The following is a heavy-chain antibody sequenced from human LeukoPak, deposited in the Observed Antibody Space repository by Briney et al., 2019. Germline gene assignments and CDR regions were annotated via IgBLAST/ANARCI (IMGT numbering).Heavy chain of an antibody. CDR2: IYHSGST. D-gene: IGHD3-22*01. CDR3: ARPDSSGMKHYAFDI. Sequence: SETLSLTCTVSGYSISSGYYWGWIRQPPGKGLEWIGSIYHSGSTYYNPSLKSRVTISVDTSKNQFSLKLSSVTAADTAVYYCARPDSSGMKHYAFDIWGQGTMVTVSS. CDR1: GYSISSGYY. J-gene: IGHJ3*02. V-gene: IGHV4-38-2*02.